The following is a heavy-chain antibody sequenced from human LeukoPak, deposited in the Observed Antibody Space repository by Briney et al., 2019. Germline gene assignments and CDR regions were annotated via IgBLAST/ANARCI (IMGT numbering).Heavy chain of an antibody. Sequence: GGSLRLSCAASGFTFSDYYMSWIRQAPGKGLEWVSHISSSGSTIYYADSVRGRFTISRDNAKSSLYLQMNSLRAEDTAVYYCARDRSGSAYGMDVWGQGTTVTVSS. CDR3: ARDRSGSAYGMDV. CDR2: ISSSGSTI. CDR1: GFTFSDYY. D-gene: IGHD1-26*01. V-gene: IGHV3-11*04. J-gene: IGHJ6*02.